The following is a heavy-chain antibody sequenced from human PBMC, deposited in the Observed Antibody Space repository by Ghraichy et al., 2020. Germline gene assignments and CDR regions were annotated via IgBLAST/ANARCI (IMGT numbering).Heavy chain of an antibody. CDR2: ISSSSSYI. CDR1: GFTFSSYS. Sequence: GESLNISCAASGFTFSSYSMNWVRQAPGKGLEWVSSISSSSSYIYYADSVKGRFTISRDNAKNSLYLQMNSLRAEDTAVYYCARVGGGYVRGSDYWGQGTLVTVSS. V-gene: IGHV3-21*01. CDR3: ARVGGGYVRGSDY. J-gene: IGHJ4*02. D-gene: IGHD3-16*01.